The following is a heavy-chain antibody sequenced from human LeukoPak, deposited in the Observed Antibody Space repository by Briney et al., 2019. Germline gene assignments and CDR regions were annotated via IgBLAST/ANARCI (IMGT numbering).Heavy chain of an antibody. Sequence: GRSLRLSCAASGFTFSNYAMHWVRQAPGKGLEWVAVISYDGSNKYYADSVKGRFTISRDNSKNTLYLQMNSLRAEDTAVYYCATRESRFIAVAGTWFDPWGQGTLVTVSS. D-gene: IGHD6-19*01. CDR3: ATRESRFIAVAGTWFDP. V-gene: IGHV3-30-3*01. CDR1: GFTFSNYA. J-gene: IGHJ5*02. CDR2: ISYDGSNK.